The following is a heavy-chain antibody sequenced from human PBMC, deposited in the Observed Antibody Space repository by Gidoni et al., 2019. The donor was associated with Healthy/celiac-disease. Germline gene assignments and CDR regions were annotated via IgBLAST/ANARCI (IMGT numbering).Heavy chain of an antibody. D-gene: IGHD1-26*01. CDR2: INPNSGGT. CDR3: ARDLVGATNSYNWFDP. CDR1: GYTFTGYY. J-gene: IGHJ5*02. V-gene: IGHV1-2*02. Sequence: QVQLMQSGAEVKKPGASVKVSCKASGYTFTGYYMHWVRQAPGQGLEWMGWINPNSGGTNYAQKFQGRVTMTRDTSISTAYMELSRLRSDDTAVYYCARDLVGATNSYNWFDPWGQGTLVTVSS.